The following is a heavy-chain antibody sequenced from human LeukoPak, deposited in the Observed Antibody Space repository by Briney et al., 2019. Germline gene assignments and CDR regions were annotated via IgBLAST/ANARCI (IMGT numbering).Heavy chain of an antibody. CDR1: GYTFTSYD. CDR2: MNPNSGNT. J-gene: IGHJ6*03. V-gene: IGHV1-8*01. D-gene: IGHD6-13*01. CDR3: ARGGTRVGFPQLVWGYYYMDV. Sequence: GASVKVSCKASGYTFTSYDINWVRQATGQGLEWMGWMNPNSGNTGYAQKFQGRVTMTRNTSISTAYMELSSLRSEDTAVYYCARGGTRVGFPQLVWGYYYMDVWGKGTTVTVSS.